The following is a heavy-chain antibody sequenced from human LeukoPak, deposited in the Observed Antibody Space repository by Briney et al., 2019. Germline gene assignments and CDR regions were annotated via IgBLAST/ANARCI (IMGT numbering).Heavy chain of an antibody. J-gene: IGHJ6*03. CDR1: GGSISSSSYY. V-gene: IGHV4-39*01. CDR2: IYYSGST. Sequence: SETLSLTCTVSGGSISSSSYYWGWIRQPPGKGLAWIGSIYYSGSTYYNPSLKSRVTISVDTSKNQFSLKLSSVTAADTAVYYCARQAYYYYYMDVWGKGTTVTISS. CDR3: ARQAYYYYYMDV.